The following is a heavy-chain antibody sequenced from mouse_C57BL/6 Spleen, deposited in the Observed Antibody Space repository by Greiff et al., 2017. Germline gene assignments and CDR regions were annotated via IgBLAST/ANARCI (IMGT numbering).Heavy chain of an antibody. CDR1: GYAFSSYW. CDR3: SRSSTTVIARDLDY. D-gene: IGHD1-1*01. J-gene: IGHJ2*01. CDR2: IYPGDGDT. V-gene: IGHV1-80*01. Sequence: VQLQQSGAELVKPGASVTISCKASGYAFSSYWMNWVQQRPGKGLEWIGQIYPGDGDTNYNGKFKGKATLTADTSTSTAYMQLSSLTSEDSAVYYGSRSSTTVIARDLDYWGQGTTLTVST.